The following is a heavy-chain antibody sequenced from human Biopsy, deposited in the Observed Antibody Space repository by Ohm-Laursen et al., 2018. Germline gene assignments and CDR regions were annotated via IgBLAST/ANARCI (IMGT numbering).Heavy chain of an antibody. Sequence: PGTLSLTCIVSGGPIGSFFWSWIRQPPGKGLEWIGYIYYSGSTNYNPSLRSRVTISVDMPKNQFSLKLSSVTAADTAIYYCARGMRSSGWPYFDSWGQGTLVTVSS. V-gene: IGHV4-59*01. J-gene: IGHJ4*02. CDR2: IYYSGST. CDR1: GGPIGSFF. D-gene: IGHD6-19*01. CDR3: ARGMRSSGWPYFDS.